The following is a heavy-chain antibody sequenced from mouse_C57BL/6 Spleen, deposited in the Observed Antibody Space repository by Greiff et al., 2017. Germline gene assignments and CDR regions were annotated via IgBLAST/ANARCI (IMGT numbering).Heavy chain of an antibody. Sequence: QVQLQQPGAELVMPGASVKLSCKASGYTFTSYWMHWVKQRPGQGLEWIGEIDPSDSYTNYNQKFKGKSTLTVDKSSSTADMQLSSLTSEDSAVYYCARGSSGYFDYWGQGTTLTVSS. D-gene: IGHD3-2*02. CDR1: GYTFTSYW. J-gene: IGHJ2*01. CDR2: IDPSDSYT. CDR3: ARGSSGYFDY. V-gene: IGHV1-69*01.